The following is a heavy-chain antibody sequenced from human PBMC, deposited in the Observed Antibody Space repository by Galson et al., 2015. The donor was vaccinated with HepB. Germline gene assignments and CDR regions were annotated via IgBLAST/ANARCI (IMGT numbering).Heavy chain of an antibody. D-gene: IGHD3-16*02. Sequence: SVKVSCKASGGTFSSYAISRVRQAPGQGLEWMGRIIPILGIANYAQKFQGRVTITADKSTSTAYMELSSLRSEDTAVYYCARDRRDYDYVWGSYRYYFDYWGQGTLVTVSS. CDR1: GGTFSSYA. J-gene: IGHJ4*02. V-gene: IGHV1-69*04. CDR3: ARDRRDYDYVWGSYRYYFDY. CDR2: IIPILGIA.